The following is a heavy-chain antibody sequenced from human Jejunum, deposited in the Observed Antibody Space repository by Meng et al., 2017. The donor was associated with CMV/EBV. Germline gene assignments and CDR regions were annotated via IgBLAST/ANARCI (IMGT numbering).Heavy chain of an antibody. CDR2: NSGSGQRK. D-gene: IGHD2-21*01. Sequence: VSGCSCGGYAMSWGRQVPGKGLEWISSNSGSGQRKHYADSVKGRFIIYKDKSRNTLYLQMNSLRAEDTAIYYCAKERIELWCFDYWGQGTPVTVSS. CDR1: GCSCGGYA. CDR3: AKERIELWCFDY. V-gene: IGHV3-23*01. J-gene: IGHJ4*02.